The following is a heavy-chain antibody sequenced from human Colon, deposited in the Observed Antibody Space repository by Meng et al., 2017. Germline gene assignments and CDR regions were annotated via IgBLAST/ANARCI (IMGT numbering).Heavy chain of an antibody. J-gene: IGHJ4*02. CDR1: GGSISGNY. V-gene: IGHV4-59*01. Sequence: HVQLQESGPGLVKPSETLSLTCTVSGGSISGNYWSWIWQSPGRGLEWIAYIYYTGSTNYNPSFKSRATISVDTSKNQFSLNLASVTAADTAVYYCAKYDRPPYCFEYWGQGTLVTVSS. CDR3: AKYDRPPYCFEY. CDR2: IYYTGST. D-gene: IGHD2-15*01.